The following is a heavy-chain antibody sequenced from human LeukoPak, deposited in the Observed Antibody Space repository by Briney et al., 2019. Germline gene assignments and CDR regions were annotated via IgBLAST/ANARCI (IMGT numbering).Heavy chain of an antibody. CDR2: IYSGGSP. V-gene: IGHV3-53*01. CDR3: AGDLNYYDSSGYGH. D-gene: IGHD3-22*01. Sequence: GSLRLSCAASGFTFSTNYMSWVRQAPGKGLEWVSVIYSGGSPYYADSVKGRFTISRDNSKNTLYLQMNSLRAEDTAVYYCAGDLNYYDSSGYGHWGQGTLVTVSS. J-gene: IGHJ4*02. CDR1: GFTFSTNY.